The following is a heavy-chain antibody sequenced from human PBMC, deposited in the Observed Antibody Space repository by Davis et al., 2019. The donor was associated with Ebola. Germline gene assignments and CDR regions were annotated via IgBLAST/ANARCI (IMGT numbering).Heavy chain of an antibody. Sequence: PGGSLRLSCAASGFTVSRNHISWVRQAPGKGLQWVSVIYRGGPTHYADSVQGRFTVSRDNSKNTLYLQMNSLRAEDTAVYYCARLRQLRGYSFGHWGQGTLVTVSS. CDR3: ARLRQLRGYSFGH. CDR1: GFTVSRNH. CDR2: IYRGGPT. J-gene: IGHJ4*02. V-gene: IGHV3-66*04. D-gene: IGHD5-18*01.